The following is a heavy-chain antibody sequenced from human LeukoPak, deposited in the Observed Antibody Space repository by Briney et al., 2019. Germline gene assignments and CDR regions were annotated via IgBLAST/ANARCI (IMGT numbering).Heavy chain of an antibody. Sequence: ASVKVSFKASGYTFTIYYMHWVRQAPGQGLEWMGIINPSGGSTSYAQKFQGRVTMTRDTSTSTVYMELSSLRSEDTAVYYCARARYSGSHPSSAFDIWGQGTMVTVSS. J-gene: IGHJ3*02. D-gene: IGHD1-26*01. V-gene: IGHV1-46*01. CDR1: GYTFTIYY. CDR3: ARARYSGSHPSSAFDI. CDR2: INPSGGST.